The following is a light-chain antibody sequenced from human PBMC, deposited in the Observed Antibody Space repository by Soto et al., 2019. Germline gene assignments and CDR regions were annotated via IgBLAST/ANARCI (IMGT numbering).Light chain of an antibody. CDR3: QRRSNWSIT. Sequence: ELGLSKSPGTLSLSPGSRATLSGLASQSVSSAYLAWYQQKPGQAPRLLIYGASSRDTGIPDRFSGSGSGTDFTLTISSLEPEDFAVYYCQRRSNWSITFGQGTRLEI. CDR1: QSVSSAY. V-gene: IGKV3D-20*02. CDR2: GAS. J-gene: IGKJ5*01.